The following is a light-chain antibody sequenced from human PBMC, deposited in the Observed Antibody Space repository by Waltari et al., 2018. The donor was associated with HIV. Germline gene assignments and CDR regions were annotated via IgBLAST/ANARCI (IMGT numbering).Light chain of an antibody. CDR3: CSYGSSATFVV. J-gene: IGLJ2*01. V-gene: IGLV1-36*01. CDR2: YDD. Sequence: QSVLTQPPSVSEAPRQRVTISCSGSSSNIGNNAVNWYQQLPGKAPKLLIYYDDLLPSGISSRFSGSKSGNTASLTISDLQAEDEATYYCCSYGSSATFVVFGGGTRVTV. CDR1: SSNIGNNA.